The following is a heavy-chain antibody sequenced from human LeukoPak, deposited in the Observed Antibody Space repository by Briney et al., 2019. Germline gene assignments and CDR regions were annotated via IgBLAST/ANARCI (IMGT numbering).Heavy chain of an antibody. CDR1: GFTFSSYG. J-gene: IGHJ4*02. CDR2: ISYDGSNK. D-gene: IGHD2/OR15-2a*01. CDR3: AREGPRGNSQFDY. Sequence: GGSLRLSCAASGFTFSSYGMHWVRQAPGKGLEWVAVISYDGSNKYYADSVKGRFTISRDNSKNTLYLQMNSLRAEDTAVYYCAREGPRGNSQFDYWGQGTLVTVSS. V-gene: IGHV3-30*03.